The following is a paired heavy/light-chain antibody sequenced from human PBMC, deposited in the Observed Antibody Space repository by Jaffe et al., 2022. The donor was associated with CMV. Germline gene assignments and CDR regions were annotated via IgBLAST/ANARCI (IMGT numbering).Light chain of an antibody. CDR3: QVWDNGEV. V-gene: IGLV3-9*01. Sequence: SYELTQPLSVSVALGHTATMTCGGNNIGSKNVHWYQQKSGQAPVLVIYRDTLRPSGIPERFSGSNSGNTATLTITRAQAGDEADYYCQVWDNGEVFGGGTKLTVL. J-gene: IGLJ3*02. CDR1: NIGSKN. CDR2: RDT.
Heavy chain of an antibody. J-gene: IGHJ3*01. Sequence: EVQLLESGGGLIQPGGSLRLSCAASGFTFNDYAMNWLRQAPGKGLEWVSTISGSTFATYYADSVKGRFTVSRDNSRDTLYLQMNTLRVEDTAVYYCATNATYPASGAFDLWGQGTMVIVSS. D-gene: IGHD1-26*01. CDR3: ATNATYPASGAFDL. CDR1: GFTFNDYA. V-gene: IGHV3-23*01. CDR2: ISGSTFAT.